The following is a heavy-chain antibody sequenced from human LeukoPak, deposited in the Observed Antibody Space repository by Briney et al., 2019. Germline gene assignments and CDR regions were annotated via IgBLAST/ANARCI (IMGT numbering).Heavy chain of an antibody. CDR1: GFSIKSYS. D-gene: IGHD5-18*01. CDR3: ARLRDTVTSASDY. V-gene: IGHV3-21*01. Sequence: GGSLRLSCAASGFSIKSYSMTWVRQAPGKGLEWVATISSSGGYIYYADSVKGRFTISRDTVQNSLFLQLNSLRVEHTAVYNCARLRDTVTSASDYWGQGTLVTVSS. CDR2: ISSSGGYI. J-gene: IGHJ4*02.